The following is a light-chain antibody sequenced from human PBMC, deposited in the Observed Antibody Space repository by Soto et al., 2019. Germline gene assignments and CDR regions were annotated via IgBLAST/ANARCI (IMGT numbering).Light chain of an antibody. CDR3: HQRQSWPRT. CDR1: QYINTR. Sequence: IVLTQSPATLSSFPGDRVTLSCRASQYINTRLAWYQHRPGQAPRLLIYQTSLRAASIPARFSASGSGTDFTLTISGVQPEDFALYYCHQRQSWPRTFGQGTKVDIK. CDR2: QTS. J-gene: IGKJ1*01. V-gene: IGKV3-11*01.